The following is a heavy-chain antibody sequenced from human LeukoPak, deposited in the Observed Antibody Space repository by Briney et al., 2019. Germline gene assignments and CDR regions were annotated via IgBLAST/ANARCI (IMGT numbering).Heavy chain of an antibody. CDR2: ISGSGDST. CDR3: AKGGLGNLRSGYFDY. Sequence: PGGSLRLSCAAPGFTFSSYAMSWVRQAPGKGLEWVSAISGSGDSTYYADSVKGRFTISRDNSKNTLYLQMNSLRAEDTAVYYCAKGGLGNLRSGYFDYWGQGTLVTVSS. V-gene: IGHV3-23*01. D-gene: IGHD2/OR15-2a*01. CDR1: GFTFSSYA. J-gene: IGHJ4*02.